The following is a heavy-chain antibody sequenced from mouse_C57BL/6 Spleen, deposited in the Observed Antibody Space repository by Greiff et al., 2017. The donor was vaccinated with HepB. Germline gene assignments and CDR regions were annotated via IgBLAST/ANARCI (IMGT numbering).Heavy chain of an antibody. V-gene: IGHV1-69*01. Sequence: QVQLQQPGAELVMPGASVKLSCKASGYTFTSYWMHWVKQRPGQGLEWIGEIDPSDSYTNYNQKFKGKSTLTVDKSSSTAYMQLSSLTSEDPAVYYCARSYDGYPWYFDVWGTGTTVTVSS. CDR1: GYTFTSYW. CDR2: IDPSDSYT. CDR3: ARSYDGYPWYFDV. D-gene: IGHD2-3*01. J-gene: IGHJ1*03.